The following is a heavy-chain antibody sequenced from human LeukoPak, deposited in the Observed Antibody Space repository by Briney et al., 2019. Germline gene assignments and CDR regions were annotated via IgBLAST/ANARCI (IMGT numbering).Heavy chain of an antibody. D-gene: IGHD3-3*01. J-gene: IGHJ4*02. CDR1: GYSFSNYS. V-gene: IGHV5-51*01. CDR2: IYPDVSDT. Sequence: GESLKLSCNGLGYSFSNYSIGWVRGMPGKGLELMGIIYPDVSDTIYSPSFQGQVTISADKSFSTAYLQWSSMKASDTAMDYCARQYYDFWSGYPRQTYYFDYWGQGALVTVSS. CDR3: ARQYYDFWSGYPRQTYYFDY.